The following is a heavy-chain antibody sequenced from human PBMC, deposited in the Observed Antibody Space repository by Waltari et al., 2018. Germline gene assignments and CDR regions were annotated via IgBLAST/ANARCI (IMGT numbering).Heavy chain of an antibody. Sequence: EVQLVESGGGLVQPGGSLRPSCAASELTFSTHWLDWVRQAPGKGLVWVSRMKTDGTSISYADSVRGRFIISRDSAKNTYYLQMSSLRVEDTAVYYCTMNPGYWGQGTAVTVSS. CDR1: ELTFSTHW. V-gene: IGHV3-74*01. CDR2: MKTDGTSI. J-gene: IGHJ4*02. CDR3: TMNPGY.